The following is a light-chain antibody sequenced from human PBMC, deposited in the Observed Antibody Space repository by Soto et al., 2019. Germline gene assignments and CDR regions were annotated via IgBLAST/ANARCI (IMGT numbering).Light chain of an antibody. V-gene: IGKV1D-12*01. Sequence: DIQFTQSPSSLSASVVDRVTITCLASQDIAGYLAWYQHKPGRTPELLIHGASRLQSGVPARFSGSGSGTDFTLSINSLQPEDFATYYCQQAYSFPITFGQGTRLEIK. CDR2: GAS. CDR1: QDIAGY. J-gene: IGKJ5*01. CDR3: QQAYSFPIT.